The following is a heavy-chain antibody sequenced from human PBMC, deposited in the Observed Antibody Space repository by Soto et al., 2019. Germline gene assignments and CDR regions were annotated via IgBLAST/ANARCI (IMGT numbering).Heavy chain of an antibody. CDR3: ARRGGWYDFWSGSNWFDP. CDR2: IYHSGST. Sequence: SETLSLTCAVSGGSISSSNWWSWVRQPPGKGLEWIGEIYHSGSTNYNPSLKSRVTISVDKSKNQFSLKLSSVTAADTAVYYCARRGGWYDFWSGSNWFDPWGQGTLVT. D-gene: IGHD3-3*01. CDR1: GGSISSSNW. V-gene: IGHV4-4*02. J-gene: IGHJ5*02.